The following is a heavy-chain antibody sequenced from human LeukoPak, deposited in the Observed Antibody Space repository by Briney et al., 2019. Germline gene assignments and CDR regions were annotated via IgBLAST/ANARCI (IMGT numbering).Heavy chain of an antibody. Sequence: SETLSLTCAVYGGSFSGYYWSWIRQPPGKGLEWIGEINHSGSTNYNPSLKSRVTISVDTSKNQFSLKLSSVTAADTAVYYCASLAVAGYTEVDYWGQGTLVTVSS. J-gene: IGHJ4*02. V-gene: IGHV4-34*01. D-gene: IGHD6-19*01. CDR3: ASLAVAGYTEVDY. CDR1: GGSFSGYY. CDR2: INHSGST.